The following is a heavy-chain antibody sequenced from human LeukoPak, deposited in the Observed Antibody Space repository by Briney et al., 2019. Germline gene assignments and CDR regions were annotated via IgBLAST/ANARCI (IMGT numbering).Heavy chain of an antibody. CDR3: AKDYDSSGYYQLYY. D-gene: IGHD3-22*01. CDR1: GFTFGDYA. CDR2: IRYDGSNK. J-gene: IGHJ4*02. V-gene: IGHV3-30*02. Sequence: PGGSLRLSCTASGFTFGDYAMSWFRQAPGKGLEWVAFIRYDGSNKYYADSVKGRFTISRDNSKNTLYLQMNSLRAEDTAVYYCAKDYDSSGYYQLYYWGQGTLVTVSS.